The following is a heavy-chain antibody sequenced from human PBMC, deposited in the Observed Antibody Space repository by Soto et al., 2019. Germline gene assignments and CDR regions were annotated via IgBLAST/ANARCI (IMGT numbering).Heavy chain of an antibody. J-gene: IGHJ4*02. CDR3: ARGGPRDYRY. CDR1: GGSFSGYY. CDR2: INHSGST. D-gene: IGHD3-10*01. V-gene: IGHV4-34*01. Sequence: SETLSLTCAVYGGSFSGYYWSWIRQPPGKGLEWIGEINHSGSTNYNPSLKSRVTISVDTSKNQFSLKLSSVTAADTAVYYCARGGPRDYRYWGQGTLGTVSA.